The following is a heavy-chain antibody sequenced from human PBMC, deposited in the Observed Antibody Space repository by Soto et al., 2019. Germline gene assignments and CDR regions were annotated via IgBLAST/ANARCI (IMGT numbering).Heavy chain of an antibody. CDR3: ARHGPQYNWYDVEVFYFDY. D-gene: IGHD1-20*01. CDR1: GGSISSSSYY. J-gene: IGHJ4*02. CDR2: LYYSGST. V-gene: IGHV4-39*01. Sequence: SETLSLTCTVSGGSISSSSYYWGWIRQPPGKGLEWIGSLYYSGSTYYNPSLKSRVTISVDTSKNQFSLKLSSVTAADTAVYYCARHGPQYNWYDVEVFYFDYWGQGALVTVSS.